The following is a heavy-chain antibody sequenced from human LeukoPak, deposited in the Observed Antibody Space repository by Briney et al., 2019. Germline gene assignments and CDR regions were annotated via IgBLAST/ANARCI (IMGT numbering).Heavy chain of an antibody. Sequence: GGSLRLSCVVSGFTFSNYNMNWVRQAPGKGLEWVSSITRSSSSTFYVDSVKGRFTISRDNAKNSLYLQMNSLRAEDTAVYYWGRDPGLQAIWGQGKMVTVSS. CDR2: ITRSSSST. V-gene: IGHV3-21*01. J-gene: IGHJ3*02. CDR3: GRDPGLQAI. D-gene: IGHD3/OR15-3a*01. CDR1: GFTFSNYN.